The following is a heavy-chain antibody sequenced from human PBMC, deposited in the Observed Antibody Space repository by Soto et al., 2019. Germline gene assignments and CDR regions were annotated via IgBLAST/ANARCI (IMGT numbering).Heavy chain of an antibody. V-gene: IGHV4-38-2*01. J-gene: IGHJ4*02. CDR3: ARGLAAAGRGVFFDY. D-gene: IGHD6-13*01. Sequence: SETLSLTCAVSGYSISSGYYWGWVRQPPGQGPEWIGTIYHNGRTYYNPSLNSRVTISVDTSKNQFSLKLSSVTAADTAVYYCARGLAAAGRGVFFDYWGQGTLVTVS. CDR2: IYHNGRT. CDR1: GYSISSGYY.